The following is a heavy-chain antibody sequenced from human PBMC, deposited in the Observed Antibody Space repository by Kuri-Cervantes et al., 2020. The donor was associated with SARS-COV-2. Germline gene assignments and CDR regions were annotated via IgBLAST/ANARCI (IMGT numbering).Heavy chain of an antibody. D-gene: IGHD3-10*01. Sequence: ETLSLTCAASGFTFSSYAMSWVRQAPGKGLEWVSVISSGGGNTFYTGSVKGRFTISRDNSNNTLYLQMNSLRADDTAVYYCAKYIGSGTNTPDYWGQGTLVTVSS. CDR2: ISSGGGNT. J-gene: IGHJ4*02. CDR3: AKYIGSGTNTPDY. CDR1: GFTFSSYA. V-gene: IGHV3-23*01.